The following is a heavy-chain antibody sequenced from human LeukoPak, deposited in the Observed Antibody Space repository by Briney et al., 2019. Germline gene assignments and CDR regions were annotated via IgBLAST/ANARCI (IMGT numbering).Heavy chain of an antibody. CDR2: INHSGST. D-gene: IGHD5-18*01. J-gene: IGHJ6*03. CDR1: GGSFSGYY. CDR3: ARGQRLRYYYYMDV. V-gene: IGHV4-34*01. Sequence: SETLSLTCAVYGGSFSGYYWSWIRQPPGKGLEWIGEINHSGSTNYNPSLKSRVTISVDTSKNQFSLKLSSVTAADTAVYYCARGQRLRYYYYMDVWGQGTLVTVSS.